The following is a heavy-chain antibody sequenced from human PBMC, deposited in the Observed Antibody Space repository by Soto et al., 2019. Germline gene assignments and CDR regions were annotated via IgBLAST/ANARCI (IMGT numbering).Heavy chain of an antibody. CDR3: ARRQEDYGMDV. J-gene: IGHJ6*02. CDR1: GGTFSSYT. V-gene: IGHV1-69*02. CDR2: IIPILGIA. Sequence: QVQLVQSGAEVKKPGSSVKVSYKASGGTFSSYTISWVRQAPGQGLEWMGRIIPILGIANYAQKFQGRVTITADKSPSTADMELSSLRSEDTAVYYCARRQEDYGMDVWGQGTTVTVSS.